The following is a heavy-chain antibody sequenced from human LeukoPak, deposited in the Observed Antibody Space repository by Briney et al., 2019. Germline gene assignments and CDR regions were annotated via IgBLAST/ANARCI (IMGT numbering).Heavy chain of an antibody. Sequence: GASVKVSCKASGGTFSSYAISWVRQAPGQGLEWMGGIIPIFGTANYAQKFQGRVTITADESTSTAYMELSSLRSEDTAVYYCARGVVRGVIYYYYDYMDVWGKGTTVTISS. CDR3: ARGVVRGVIYYYYDYMDV. CDR2: IIPIFGTA. J-gene: IGHJ6*03. D-gene: IGHD3-10*01. CDR1: GGTFSSYA. V-gene: IGHV1-69*13.